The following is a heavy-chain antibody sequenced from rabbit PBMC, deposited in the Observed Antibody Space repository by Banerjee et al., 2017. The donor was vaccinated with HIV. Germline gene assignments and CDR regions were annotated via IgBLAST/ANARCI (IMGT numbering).Heavy chain of an antibody. J-gene: IGHJ4*01. CDR2: IWSGDGST. Sequence: QEQLVESGGGLVQPGGSLKLSCKASGFDFSSYGVSWVRQAPGKGPEWIACIWSGDGSTYYASWANGRFTISLDNAQNTVFLQMTSLTAADTATYFCVRAAGYGGYGFATGFDLWGQGTLVTVS. D-gene: IGHD6-1*01. CDR3: VRAAGYGGYGFATGFDL. CDR1: GFDFSSYG. V-gene: IGHV1S47*01.